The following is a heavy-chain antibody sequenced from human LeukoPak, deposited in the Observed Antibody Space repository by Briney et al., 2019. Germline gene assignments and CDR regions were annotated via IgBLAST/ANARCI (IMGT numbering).Heavy chain of an antibody. CDR3: ARFDSDYDSYFDY. CDR2: ISYDGSNK. Sequence: GGSLRLSCAASGFTFSNYAMHWVRQAPGKGLEWVAVISYDGSNKYYADSVKGRFTISRDNAKNSLYLQMNSLRAEDTAVYYCARFDSDYDSYFDYWGQGTLVTVSS. V-gene: IGHV3-30-3*01. J-gene: IGHJ4*02. D-gene: IGHD5-12*01. CDR1: GFTFSNYA.